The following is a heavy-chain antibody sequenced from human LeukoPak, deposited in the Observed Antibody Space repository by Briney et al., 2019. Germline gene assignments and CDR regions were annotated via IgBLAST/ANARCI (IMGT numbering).Heavy chain of an antibody. CDR3: ARGDYDYVWGSPGFDY. D-gene: IGHD3-16*01. CDR2: ISAYNGNT. J-gene: IGHJ4*02. Sequence: GASVKVSCKASGYTFTSYVISWVRQAPGQGLEWMGWISAYNGNTNYAQKLQGRVTMTTDTSTSTAYMELRSLRSDDTAVYYCARGDYDYVWGSPGFDYWGQGTLVTVSS. CDR1: GYTFTSYV. V-gene: IGHV1-18*01.